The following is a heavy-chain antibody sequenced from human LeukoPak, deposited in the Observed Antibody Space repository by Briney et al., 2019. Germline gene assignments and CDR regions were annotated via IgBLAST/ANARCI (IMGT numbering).Heavy chain of an antibody. V-gene: IGHV3-21*01. J-gene: IGHJ3*02. CDR2: ISSSSSHI. CDR1: GFTFSIYS. Sequence: PGGSLRLSCAASGFTFSIYSMNWVRQVPGKGLEWVSCISSSSSHIYYSDSVKGRFTISRDNAKNSLYLQMNSLTAEDTAVYFCARDLRGLDAFDIWGQGTMVTVSS. CDR3: ARDLRGLDAFDI.